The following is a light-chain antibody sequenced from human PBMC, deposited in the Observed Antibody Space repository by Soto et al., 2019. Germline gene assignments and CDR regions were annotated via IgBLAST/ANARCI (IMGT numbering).Light chain of an antibody. CDR2: ADN. CDR1: SSNIGAGYD. Sequence: QSVLTQTPSVSGAPGQKITMSCTGSSSNIGAGYDVHWYQQIPGAAPRLLIYADNNRPSGVPDRFSASKSGTSASLAITGLQGEDEANYYCCSYAGSSTLAVFGTGTKLTVL. CDR3: CSYAGSSTLAV. J-gene: IGLJ1*01. V-gene: IGLV1-40*01.